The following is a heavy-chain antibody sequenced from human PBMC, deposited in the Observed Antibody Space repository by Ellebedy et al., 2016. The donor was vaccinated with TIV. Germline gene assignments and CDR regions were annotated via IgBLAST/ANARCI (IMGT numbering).Heavy chain of an antibody. CDR2: INHSGST. CDR1: GGSISSYY. V-gene: IGHV4-34*01. Sequence: SETLSLTCTVSGGSISSYYWSWIRQPAGKGLEWIGEINHSGSTNYNPSLKSRVTISVDTSKNQFSLKLSSVTAADTAVYYCAREVTMVRGVIADYWGQGTLVTVSS. J-gene: IGHJ4*02. D-gene: IGHD3-10*01. CDR3: AREVTMVRGVIADY.